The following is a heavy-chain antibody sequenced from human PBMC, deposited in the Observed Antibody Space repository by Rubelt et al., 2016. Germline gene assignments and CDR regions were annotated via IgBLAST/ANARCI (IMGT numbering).Heavy chain of an antibody. CDR2: IYTSGST. D-gene: IGHD1/OR15-1a*01. J-gene: IGHJ6*02. Sequence: QVQLQESGPGLVKPSETLSLTCTVSGGSISSSYWSLIRQPAGKGLEWIGRIYTSGSTNYNPSLKSRATMSVDTSKNQFSLQLSVVTAADRAVYYGGSVGAEQYCDGMGVWGQGATVTVAS. CDR1: GGSISSSY. V-gene: IGHV4-4*07. CDR3: GSVGAEQYCDGMGV.